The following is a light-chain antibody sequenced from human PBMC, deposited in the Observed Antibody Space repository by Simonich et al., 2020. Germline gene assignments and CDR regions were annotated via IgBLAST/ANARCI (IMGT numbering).Light chain of an antibody. Sequence: EIVMTQSPATLSVSPGARPTLSCRASQSVSSNLGWYPQKPGPAPRLLIYGASTRATGIPARFSGSGSGTEFTLTISSMQSEDFAVYYCQQYNNWPRTFGQGTKVEIK. J-gene: IGKJ1*01. V-gene: IGKV3-15*01. CDR2: GAS. CDR3: QQYNNWPRT. CDR1: QSVSSN.